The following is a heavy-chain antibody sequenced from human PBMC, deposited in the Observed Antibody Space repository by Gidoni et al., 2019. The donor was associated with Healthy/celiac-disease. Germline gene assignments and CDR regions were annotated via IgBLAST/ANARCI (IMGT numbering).Heavy chain of an antibody. D-gene: IGHD2-8*01. CDR1: GYSFTRYW. CDR3: AGRGCTNGVCYTGWAFDY. J-gene: IGHJ4*02. V-gene: IGHV5-51*01. CDR2: IYPGDSDT. Sequence: EVQLVQSGAEVKKPGESLTISCKGSGYSFTRYWIGWVRQMPGKGLEWMGIIYPGDSDTRYSPSFQGQVTISADKSISTAYLQWSSLKASDTAMYYCAGRGCTNGVCYTGWAFDYWGQGTLVTVSS.